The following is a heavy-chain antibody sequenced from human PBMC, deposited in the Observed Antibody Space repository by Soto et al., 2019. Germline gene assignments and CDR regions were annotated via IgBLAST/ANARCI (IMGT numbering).Heavy chain of an antibody. CDR2: ISAYNGNT. CDR1: GYTFTSYG. J-gene: IGHJ5*02. Sequence: GASVKVSCKASGYTFTSYGISLVRQAPGQGLEWMGWISAYNGNTNYAQKLQGRVTMTTDTSTSTAYMELRSLRSDDTAVYYCARDPASYGDYVSWFDPWGQGTLVTVSS. V-gene: IGHV1-18*01. CDR3: ARDPASYGDYVSWFDP. D-gene: IGHD4-17*01.